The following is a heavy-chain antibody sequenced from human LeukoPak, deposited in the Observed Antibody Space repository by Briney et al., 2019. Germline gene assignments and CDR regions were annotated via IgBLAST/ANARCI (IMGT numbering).Heavy chain of an antibody. V-gene: IGHV3-23*01. CDR3: AKGRAVVVPAARFDY. J-gene: IGHJ4*02. Sequence: GGSLRLSCAASGFTFSSYAMSWVRQAPGKGLEWVSAISGSGGSTYYADSVKGRFTLSRDNSKNTLYLQMNSLRAEDTAVYYCAKGRAVVVPAARFDYWGQGTLVTVSS. CDR2: ISGSGGST. CDR1: GFTFSSYA. D-gene: IGHD2-2*01.